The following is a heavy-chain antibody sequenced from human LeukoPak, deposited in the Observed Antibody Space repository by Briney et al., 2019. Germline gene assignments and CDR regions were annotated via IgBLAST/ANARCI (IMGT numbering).Heavy chain of an antibody. D-gene: IGHD3-22*01. V-gene: IGHV3-30*02. CDR2: IRYNGSNK. J-gene: IGHJ4*02. CDR1: GFTFSSYG. CDR3: AKDRRYYDSSGYCFDY. Sequence: GGSLRLSCAASGFTFSSYGMHWVRQAPGKGLEWVAFIRYNGSNKYYADSVKGRFTISRGNSKNTLYLQMNSLRAEDTAVYYCAKDRRYYDSSGYCFDYWGQGTLVTVSS.